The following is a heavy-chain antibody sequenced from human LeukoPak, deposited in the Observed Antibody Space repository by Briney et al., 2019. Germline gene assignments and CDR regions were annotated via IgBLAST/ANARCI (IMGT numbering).Heavy chain of an antibody. Sequence: SETLSLTCTVSGGSISSSSYYWGWIRQPPGKGLEWIGSIYYSGSTYYNPSLKSRVTISVDTSKNQFSLKLSSVTAADTAVYYCARASNPVLLWFGESSYYFVYWGQGTLVTVSS. V-gene: IGHV4-39*07. D-gene: IGHD3-10*01. CDR3: ARASNPVLLWFGESSYYFVY. J-gene: IGHJ4*02. CDR2: IYYSGST. CDR1: GGSISSSSYY.